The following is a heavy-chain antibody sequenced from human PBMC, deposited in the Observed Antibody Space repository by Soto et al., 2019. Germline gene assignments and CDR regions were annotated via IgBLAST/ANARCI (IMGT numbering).Heavy chain of an antibody. Sequence: PSETLSLTCIVSGGSIISSSHYWVWIRQPPGKGLEWIGSIYYSGTLYYNPSLRSRVTISADMSKNQFSLKLSSVTAADTAVYYCARVVSYSASWYIDYWGQGTMVTVSS. CDR1: GGSIISSSHY. J-gene: IGHJ4*02. CDR3: ARVVSYSASWYIDY. CDR2: IYYSGTL. D-gene: IGHD6-13*01. V-gene: IGHV4-39*01.